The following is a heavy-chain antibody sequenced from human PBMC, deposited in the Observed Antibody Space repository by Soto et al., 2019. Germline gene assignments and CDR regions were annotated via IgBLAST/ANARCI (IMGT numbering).Heavy chain of an antibody. V-gene: IGHV3-30*18. CDR2: ISYDGSIK. Sequence: GGSLRLSCTASGVTFSGYGMHWVRQAPGRGLEWVALISYDGSIKYYADSVRGRFTISRDNSKNTLYLQMNSLRAEDTAVYYCANSEYSRYKNIDVWGQGTTVTVSS. J-gene: IGHJ6*02. CDR3: ANSEYSRYKNIDV. CDR1: GVTFSGYG. D-gene: IGHD5-18*01.